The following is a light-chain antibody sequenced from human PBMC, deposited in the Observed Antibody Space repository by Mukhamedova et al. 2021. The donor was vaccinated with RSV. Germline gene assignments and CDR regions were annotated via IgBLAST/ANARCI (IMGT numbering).Light chain of an antibody. CDR2: NAS. Sequence: WYQRRVHGKTPHLLIYNASTLESGVPSRFSGSGSGTDFTLTISCLQPEDFATYYCQQRSGWPPLFTFGPGTKVDIK. CDR3: QQRSGWPPLFT. J-gene: IGKJ3*01. V-gene: IGKV1-13*02.